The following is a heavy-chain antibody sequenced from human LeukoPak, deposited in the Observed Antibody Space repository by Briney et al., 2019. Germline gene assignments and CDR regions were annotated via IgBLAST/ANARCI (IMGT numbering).Heavy chain of an antibody. CDR3: ARETMVRGVIIEDAFDI. CDR1: GGTFSSYA. V-gene: IGHV1-69*13. D-gene: IGHD3-10*01. CDR2: IIPIFGTA. J-gene: IGHJ3*02. Sequence: GASVKVSCKASGGTFSSYAISWVRQAPGQGLECMGGIIPIFGTANYAQKFQGRVTITADESTSTAYMELSSLRSEDTAVYYCARETMVRGVIIEDAFDIWGQGTMVTVSS.